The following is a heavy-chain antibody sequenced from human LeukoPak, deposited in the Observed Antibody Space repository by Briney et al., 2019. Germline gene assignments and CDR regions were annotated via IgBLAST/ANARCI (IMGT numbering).Heavy chain of an antibody. CDR1: GGSISSSNW. D-gene: IGHD6-19*01. Sequence: SGTLSLTCAVSGGSISSSNWWSWVRQPPGKGLEWIGEIYHSGSTNYNPSLKSRVTISVDKSKNQFSLKLSSVTAAGTAVYYCARDRGTAGYSSGWYNVGAFDIWGQGTMVTVSS. CDR3: ARDRGTAGYSSGWYNVGAFDI. J-gene: IGHJ3*02. V-gene: IGHV4-4*02. CDR2: IYHSGST.